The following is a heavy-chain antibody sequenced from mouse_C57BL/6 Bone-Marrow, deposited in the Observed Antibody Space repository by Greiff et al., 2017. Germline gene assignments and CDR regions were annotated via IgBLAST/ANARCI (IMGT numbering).Heavy chain of an antibody. D-gene: IGHD1-1*01. CDR1: GYTFTDYE. CDR2: IDPETGGT. Sequence: VQLQQSGAELVRPGASVTLSCKASGYTFTDYEMHWVKQTPVHGLEWIGAIDPETGGTAYNQKFKGKAILTADKSSSTAYMELRSLTSEDSAVYYCTRPWGNYYGNYFDYWGQGTTLTVSS. J-gene: IGHJ2*01. V-gene: IGHV1-15*01. CDR3: TRPWGNYYGNYFDY.